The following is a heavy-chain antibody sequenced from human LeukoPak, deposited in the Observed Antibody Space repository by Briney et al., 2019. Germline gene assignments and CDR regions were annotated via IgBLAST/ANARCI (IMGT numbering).Heavy chain of an antibody. CDR2: INSSGGST. CDR1: GYTFNNHY. V-gene: IGHV1-46*02. D-gene: IGHD6-19*01. CDR3: ARQGTYSSAIGMGY. J-gene: IGHJ4*02. Sequence: GASVKVSCKASGYTFNNHYMYWVRQAPGQGLEWMGVINSSGGSTSYAQKFQGRVTMTRDTSTRTVYTEVNSLRSEDTAVYYCARQGTYSSAIGMGYWGQGTLVTVSS.